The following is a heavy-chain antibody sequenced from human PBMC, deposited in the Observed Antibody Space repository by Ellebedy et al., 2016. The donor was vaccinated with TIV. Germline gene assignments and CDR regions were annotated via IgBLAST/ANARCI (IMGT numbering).Heavy chain of an antibody. D-gene: IGHD2-15*01. CDR3: ARDDLISGGSLHDADYYGMDV. J-gene: IGHJ6*02. V-gene: IGHV3-23*03. CDR1: GFTFSSYA. CDR2: IYSGGST. Sequence: GESLKISCAASGFTFSSYAMSWVRQAPGKGLEWVSVIYSGGSTYYADSVKGRFTISRDNSKNTLYLQMNSLRAEDTAVYYCARDDLISGGSLHDADYYGMDVWGQGTTVTVSS.